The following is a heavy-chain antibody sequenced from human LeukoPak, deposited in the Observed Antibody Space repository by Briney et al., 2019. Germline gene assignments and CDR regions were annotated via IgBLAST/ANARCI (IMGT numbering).Heavy chain of an antibody. CDR2: IYHSGST. D-gene: IGHD3-10*01. CDR3: ASLYGSGSYYVDY. CDR1: GGSISSGGYS. J-gene: IGHJ4*02. Sequence: SETLSLTCAVSGGSISSGGYSWSWIRQPPGKGLEWIGYIYHSGSTYYNPSLKSRVTISVDRSKNQFSLKLSSVTAADTAVYYCASLYGSGSYYVDYWGQRTLVTVSS. V-gene: IGHV4-30-2*01.